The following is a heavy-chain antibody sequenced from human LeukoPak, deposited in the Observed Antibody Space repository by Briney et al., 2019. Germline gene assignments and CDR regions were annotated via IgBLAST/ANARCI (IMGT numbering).Heavy chain of an antibody. Sequence: PSETLSLTCTVSGGSISSGSYYWCWIRQPAGKGLEWIGRIYTSGSTNYNPSLKSRVTISVDTSTNQFSLKLSSVTAADTAVYYCARDGLSPWYVTTFDPWGQGTLVTVSS. CDR1: GGSISSGSYY. J-gene: IGHJ5*02. D-gene: IGHD6-13*01. CDR2: IYTSGST. V-gene: IGHV4-61*02. CDR3: ARDGLSPWYVTTFDP.